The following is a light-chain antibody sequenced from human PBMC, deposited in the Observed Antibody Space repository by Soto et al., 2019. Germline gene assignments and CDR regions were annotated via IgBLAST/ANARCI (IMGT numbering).Light chain of an antibody. CDR1: SSDVGGYNY. V-gene: IGLV2-14*01. CDR3: SSPTTTGTVV. Sequence: QSALTQPASVSGSPGQSITISCTGTSSDVGGYNYVSWYQQHPGKAPKLMIFEVSNWPSGVSSRFSGSKSANTASLTISGLQAEDEADYYCSSPTTTGTVVFGGGTKLTVL. CDR2: EVS. J-gene: IGLJ2*01.